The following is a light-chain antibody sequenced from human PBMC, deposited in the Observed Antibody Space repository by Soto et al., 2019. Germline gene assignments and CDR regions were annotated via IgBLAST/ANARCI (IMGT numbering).Light chain of an antibody. CDR2: DAS. J-gene: IGKJ2*01. Sequence: EIVLTQSPATLSLSPGERATLSCRASQSVSSYLAWYQQKPGQAPRLLFYDASNRATGIPARFSGSGSGTDFTLTISSLEPEDFAVYYCQQRSHWPYTFGQGTKLEI. V-gene: IGKV3-11*01. CDR3: QQRSHWPYT. CDR1: QSVSSY.